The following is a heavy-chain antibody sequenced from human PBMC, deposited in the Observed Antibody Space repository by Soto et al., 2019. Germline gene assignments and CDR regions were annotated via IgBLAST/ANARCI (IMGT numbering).Heavy chain of an antibody. CDR2: ISAYNGNT. Sequence: ASLKVSCKASGYTFTIYGISWVRQAPGQGLEWMGWISAYNGNTNYAQKLQGRVTMTTDTSTSTAYMELRSLRSDDTAVYYCARDDYGDYANDYWGQGTLVTVS. J-gene: IGHJ4*02. CDR3: ARDDYGDYANDY. V-gene: IGHV1-18*04. CDR1: GYTFTIYG. D-gene: IGHD4-17*01.